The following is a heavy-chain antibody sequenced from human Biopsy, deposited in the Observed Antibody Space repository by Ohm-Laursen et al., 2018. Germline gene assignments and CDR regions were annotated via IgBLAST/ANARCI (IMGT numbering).Heavy chain of an antibody. Sequence: PGILSLTWTVSGDSISTYYWSWIRQPPGKGLQWIGYIYYTGNTDYNPSLQSRVTISVDTSKNHFSLRLRSMTPADTAMYYCARDRGYYSDRTVPGYFDLWGRGTLVTVSS. J-gene: IGHJ2*01. CDR1: GDSISTYY. CDR3: ARDRGYYSDRTVPGYFDL. D-gene: IGHD3-22*01. CDR2: IYYTGNT. V-gene: IGHV4-59*01.